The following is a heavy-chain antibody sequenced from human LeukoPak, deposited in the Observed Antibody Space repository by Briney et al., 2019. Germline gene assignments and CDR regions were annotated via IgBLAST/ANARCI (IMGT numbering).Heavy chain of an antibody. CDR3: ARLKPRGYSYGYGYFDY. CDR2: IYPGDSDT. V-gene: IGHV5-51*01. Sequence: GESLKISCKGSGYSFTSYWIGCVRQMPGKGLEWMGIIYPGDSDTSDSPSFQGQVTISADKSISTAYLQWSSLKASDTAMYYCARLKPRGYSYGYGYFDYWGQGTLVTVSS. D-gene: IGHD5-18*01. CDR1: GYSFTSYW. J-gene: IGHJ4*02.